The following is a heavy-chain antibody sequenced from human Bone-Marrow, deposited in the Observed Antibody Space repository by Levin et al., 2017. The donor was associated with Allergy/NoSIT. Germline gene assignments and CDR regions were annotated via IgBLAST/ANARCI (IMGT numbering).Heavy chain of an antibody. Sequence: PAASVKVSCKASGYTFSDYSIHWVRQAPGQGLEWLGRIHPDIGSINYIQKFQGRVSMTWDTSIHTAYLRLTGLTSDDTATYFCARVHSRRPIVGLAPGYWGQGTLVTVSS. CDR2: IHPDIGSI. CDR3: ARVHSRRPIVGLAPGY. J-gene: IGHJ4*02. V-gene: IGHV1-2*06. D-gene: IGHD3-3*01. CDR1: GYTFSDYS.